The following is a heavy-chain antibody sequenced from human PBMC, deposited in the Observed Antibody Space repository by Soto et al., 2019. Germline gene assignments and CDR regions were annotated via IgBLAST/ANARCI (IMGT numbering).Heavy chain of an antibody. CDR3: ARDWVVTALYYYYGMDV. J-gene: IGHJ6*02. D-gene: IGHD2-21*02. CDR1: GGTFSSYA. CDR2: IIPIFGTA. V-gene: IGHV1-69*13. Sequence: GASVKVSFKASGGTFSSYAISWVRQAPGQGLEWMGGIIPIFGTANYAQKFQGRVTITADESTSTAYMELSSLRSEDTAVYYCARDWVVTALYYYYGMDVWGQGTTVTVSS.